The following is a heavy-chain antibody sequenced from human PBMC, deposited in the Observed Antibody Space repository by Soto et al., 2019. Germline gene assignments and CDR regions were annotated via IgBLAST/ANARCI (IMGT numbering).Heavy chain of an antibody. V-gene: IGHV4-39*01. CDR3: ARRPAYCSSTSCYGDAFDI. D-gene: IGHD2-2*01. J-gene: IGHJ3*02. CDR1: GGSISSSSYY. Sequence: SETLSLTCTVSGGSISSSSYYWGWIRQPPGKGLEWIGSIYYSGSTYYNPSLKSRFTISVDTSKNRFSLKLSSVTAAETAVYYCARRPAYCSSTSCYGDAFDIWGQGTMVTVSS. CDR2: IYYSGST.